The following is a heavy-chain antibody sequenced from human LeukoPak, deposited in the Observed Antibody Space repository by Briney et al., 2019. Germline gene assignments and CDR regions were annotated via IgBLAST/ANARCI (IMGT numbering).Heavy chain of an antibody. Sequence: PSETLSLTCAVYGGSFSGYYWSWIRQPPGKGLEWIGEINHSGSTNYNPSLKSRVTISVDTSKNQFSLKLSSVTAADTAVYYCARDRITGTRYYYYGMDVWGQGTTVTVSS. CDR1: GGSFSGYY. J-gene: IGHJ6*02. CDR2: INHSGST. D-gene: IGHD1-20*01. V-gene: IGHV4-34*01. CDR3: ARDRITGTRYYYYGMDV.